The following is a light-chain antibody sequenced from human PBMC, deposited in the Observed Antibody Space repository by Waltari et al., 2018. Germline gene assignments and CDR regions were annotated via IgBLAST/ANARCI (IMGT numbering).Light chain of an antibody. V-gene: IGKV1-12*01. CDR3: QQAKGFPLT. CDR1: QDISNW. J-gene: IGKJ4*01. Sequence: DIQMTQSPSTVSASVGDRITITCRASQDISNWLAWFQQKPGRAPNLLIYSASRLQSGVPSRFSCSGSGTDFTLTISSLQPEDFATYFCQQAKGFPLTFGGGTRVDLK. CDR2: SAS.